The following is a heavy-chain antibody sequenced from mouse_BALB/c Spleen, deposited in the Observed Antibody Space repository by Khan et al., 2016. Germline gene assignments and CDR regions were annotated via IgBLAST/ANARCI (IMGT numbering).Heavy chain of an antibody. Sequence: EVELVESGGGLVKPGGSLKLSCAASGFAFSSYDMSWVRQTPEKRLEWVAYISSGGGSTYYPDTVKGRFTIYRENSKNTLYLQMSSLKSEETAMYYCARHLITTVNYFDYWGQGTTVTVSS. CDR3: ARHLITTVNYFDY. J-gene: IGHJ2*01. D-gene: IGHD1-2*01. V-gene: IGHV5-12-1*01. CDR2: ISSGGGST. CDR1: GFAFSSYD.